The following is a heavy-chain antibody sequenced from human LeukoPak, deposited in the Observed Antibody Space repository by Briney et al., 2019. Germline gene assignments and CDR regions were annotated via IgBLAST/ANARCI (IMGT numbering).Heavy chain of an antibody. CDR2: IYPRDSRT. CDR1: GXSFSSYC. J-gene: IGHJ4*02. Sequence: RGESLKISFKGSGXSFSSYCIAWVRQMPGKGLEWMGVIYPRDSRTTYSPSFQDQVTISADKSISTAYLQWTSLKASDTAMYYCARHLSDITSSPNYWGPGTLVTVSS. CDR3: ARHLSDITSSPNY. D-gene: IGHD2-2*01. V-gene: IGHV5-51*01.